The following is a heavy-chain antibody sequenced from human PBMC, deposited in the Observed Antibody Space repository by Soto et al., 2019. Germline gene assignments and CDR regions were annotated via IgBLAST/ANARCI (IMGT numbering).Heavy chain of an antibody. CDR2: ISGSGGST. V-gene: IGHV3-23*01. D-gene: IGHD3-9*01. CDR1: GFTFSSYA. J-gene: IGHJ5*02. Sequence: VGSLRLSCAASGFTFSSYAMSWVRQAPGKGLEWVSAISGSGGSTYYADSVKGRFTISRDNSKNTLYLQMNSLRAEDTAVYYCATPDHYDILTGPLEFDPWGQGTLVTVSS. CDR3: ATPDHYDILTGPLEFDP.